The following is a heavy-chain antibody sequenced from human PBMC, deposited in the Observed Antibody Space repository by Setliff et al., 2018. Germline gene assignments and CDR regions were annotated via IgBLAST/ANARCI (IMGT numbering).Heavy chain of an antibody. D-gene: IGHD1-1*01. CDR3: ARDMGQPYYFES. J-gene: IGHJ4*02. Sequence: SETLSLTCAVYGGSFNVYFWSWIRRPPGKGLEWIGSIYYTGSTYYNPSLKSRVTMSVDTSKRQFSLKLGSATAADTAVYYCARDMGQPYYFESWGLGTLVTVSS. V-gene: IGHV4-34*01. CDR1: GGSFNVYF. CDR2: IYYTGST.